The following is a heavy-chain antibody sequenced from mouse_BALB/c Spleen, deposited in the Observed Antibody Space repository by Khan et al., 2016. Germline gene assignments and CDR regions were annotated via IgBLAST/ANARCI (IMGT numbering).Heavy chain of an antibody. J-gene: IGHJ4*01. CDR3: ARCGGRRCEPIHY. Sequence: QVQLKQSGAELVRPGASVKLSCKTSEYIFTSYWIHWVKQRSGQGLEWIARIYPGTGSTYYNEKFKGKDTMTADKSSSTAYMQLSSLKSEDAAVSYCARCGGRRCEPIHYWRPGPSVTLSS. CDR1: EYIFTSYW. CDR2: IYPGTGST. V-gene: IGHV1-76*01.